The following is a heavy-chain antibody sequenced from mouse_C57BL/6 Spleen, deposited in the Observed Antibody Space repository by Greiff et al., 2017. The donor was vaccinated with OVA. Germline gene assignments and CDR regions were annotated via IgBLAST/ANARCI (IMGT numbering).Heavy chain of an antibody. D-gene: IGHD1-1*01. V-gene: IGHV1-64*01. CDR3: ARIPFTTVVAKGYAMDY. J-gene: IGHJ4*01. Sequence: QVQLQQPGAELVKPGASVKLSCKASGYTFTSYWMHWVKQRPGQGLEWIGMIHPNSGSTNYNEKFKSKATLTVDKSSSTAYIQLSSLTSEDSAVYYCARIPFTTVVAKGYAMDYWGQGTSVTVSS. CDR1: GYTFTSYW. CDR2: IHPNSGST.